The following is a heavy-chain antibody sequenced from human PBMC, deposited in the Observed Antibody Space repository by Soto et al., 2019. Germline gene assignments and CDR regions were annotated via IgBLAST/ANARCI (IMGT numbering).Heavy chain of an antibody. D-gene: IGHD4-17*01. CDR1: GFSFSNFW. CDR2: ISPDGTTT. CDR3: ARDKTTVTTFDY. V-gene: IGHV3-74*01. Sequence: QPGGSLRLSCAASGFSFSNFWMHWLRQSPGKGLVWVSRISPDGTTTGYADSVKGRFTISRDNAKNTLFLHMNSLGAEDTAVYYCARDKTTVTTFDYWGQGTLVTVSS. J-gene: IGHJ4*02.